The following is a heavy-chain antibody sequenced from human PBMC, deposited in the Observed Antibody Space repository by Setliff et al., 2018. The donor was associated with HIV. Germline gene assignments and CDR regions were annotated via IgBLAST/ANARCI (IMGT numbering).Heavy chain of an antibody. V-gene: IGHV4-59*11. Sequence: SETLSLTCTVSGTSINSHYWSWIRQTPGKGLQWIGLIYYTGIPTYNPSLEGRITMSVDRSKNQLSLRLTSVTAADTAMYYCARVYRLHQFDPWGQGTLVTVSS. CDR2: IYYTGIP. CDR1: GTSINSHY. D-gene: IGHD1-26*01. CDR3: ARVYRLHQFDP. J-gene: IGHJ5*02.